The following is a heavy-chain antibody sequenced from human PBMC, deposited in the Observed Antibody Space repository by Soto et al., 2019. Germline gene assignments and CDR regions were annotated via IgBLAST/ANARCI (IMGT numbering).Heavy chain of an antibody. V-gene: IGHV1-18*01. D-gene: IGHD5-12*01. CDR1: GYPFTSYG. J-gene: IGHJ3*02. CDR2: ISAYNGNR. CDR3: ARGRIVASIHDAFEI. Sequence: QGHILQSGDEVKTPGASVRVSCRASGYPFTSYGISWVRQAPGQGLEWVAWISAYNGNRDTAQKFQGRVTMTLDTSTDTAHMELGDLTSADTAVYYCARGRIVASIHDAFEIWGQGTKVTVSS.